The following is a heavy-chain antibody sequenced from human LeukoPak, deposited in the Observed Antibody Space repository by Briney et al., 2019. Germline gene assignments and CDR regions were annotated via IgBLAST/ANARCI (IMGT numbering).Heavy chain of an antibody. J-gene: IGHJ4*02. D-gene: IGHD5-12*01. CDR1: GFTFSNAW. Sequence: GGSLRLSCAASGFTFSNAWMSWVRQAPGKGLEWVGRIKSKTDGGTTDYAAPVKGRFTISRDDSKNTLYLQMNSLKTEDTAVYYCTTVRYSGYDFFPDYWVQGTLVTVSS. CDR3: TTVRYSGYDFFPDY. V-gene: IGHV3-15*01. CDR2: IKSKTDGGTT.